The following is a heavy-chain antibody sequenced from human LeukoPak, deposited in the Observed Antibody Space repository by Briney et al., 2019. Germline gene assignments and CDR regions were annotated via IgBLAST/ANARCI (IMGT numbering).Heavy chain of an antibody. CDR1: GYTFTGYY. D-gene: IGHD2-2*01. CDR2: INPNSGGT. CDR3: ARGQYCSSTSCYERGYYYYYMDV. Sequence: ASVKVSCKASGYTFTGYYIHWVRQAPGQGLEWMGWINPNSGGTNYAQKFQGRVTMTRDTSISTAYMELSRLRSDDTAVYYCARGQYCSSTSCYERGYYYYYMDVWGKGTTVTVSS. V-gene: IGHV1-2*02. J-gene: IGHJ6*03.